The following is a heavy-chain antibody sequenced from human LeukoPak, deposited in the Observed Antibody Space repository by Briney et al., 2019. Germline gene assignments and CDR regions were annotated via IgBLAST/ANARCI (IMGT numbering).Heavy chain of an antibody. J-gene: IGHJ4*02. CDR1: GGSISSGIYY. CDR2: IYYSGST. D-gene: IGHD6-19*01. CDR3: ARGDSGWYLGLGFDY. Sequence: SETLSLTCTVSGGSISSGIYYWGWIRQPPGKGLEWIGSIYYSGSTYYNPSLKSRVTISVDTSKNQFSLKLSSVTAADTAVYYCARGDSGWYLGLGFDYWGQGALVTVSS. V-gene: IGHV4-39*01.